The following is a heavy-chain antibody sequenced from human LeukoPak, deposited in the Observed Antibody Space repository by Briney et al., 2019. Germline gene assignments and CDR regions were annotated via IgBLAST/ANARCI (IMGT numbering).Heavy chain of an antibody. V-gene: IGHV2-5*01. D-gene: IGHD3-10*01. CDR1: GFSLSTSGVG. CDR3: ARTRAQLLWFGEFPFDY. J-gene: IGHJ4*02. CDR2: IYWNDDK. Sequence: SGPTLVNPTQTLTLTCTFSGFSLSTSGVGVGWIRQPPGKALEWLALIYWNDDKRYSPSLKSRLTITKDTSKNQVVLTMTNMDPVDTATYYCARTRAQLLWFGEFPFDYWGQGTLVTVSS.